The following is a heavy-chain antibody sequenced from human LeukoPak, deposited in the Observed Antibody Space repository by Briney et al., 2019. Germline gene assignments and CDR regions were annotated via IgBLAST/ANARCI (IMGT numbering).Heavy chain of an antibody. CDR1: GGSISSYY. J-gene: IGHJ5*02. CDR2: IYHSGST. D-gene: IGHD1-20*01. Sequence: PSETLSLTCTVSGGSISSYYWSWIRQPPGKGLEWIGYIYHSGSTYYNPSLKSRVTISVDRSKNQFSLKLSSVTAADTAVYYCARRITGTGFDPWGQGTLVTVSS. CDR3: ARRITGTGFDP. V-gene: IGHV4-59*12.